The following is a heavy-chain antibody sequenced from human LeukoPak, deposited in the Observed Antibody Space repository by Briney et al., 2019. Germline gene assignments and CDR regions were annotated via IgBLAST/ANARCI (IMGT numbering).Heavy chain of an antibody. D-gene: IGHD3-10*01. J-gene: IGHJ3*02. CDR1: GYTFTSYY. Sequence: ASVKVSCKASGYTFTSYYMHWVRQAPGQGPEWMGIINPSGGSTSYAQKFQGRVTMTRDTSTSTVYMELSSLRSEDTAVYYCARAKDQSRVWFGEPLDYAFDIWGQGTMVTVSS. CDR3: ARAKDQSRVWFGEPLDYAFDI. V-gene: IGHV1-46*01. CDR2: INPSGGST.